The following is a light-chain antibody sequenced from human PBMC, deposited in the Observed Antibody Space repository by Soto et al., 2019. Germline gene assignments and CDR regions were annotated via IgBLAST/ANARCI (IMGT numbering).Light chain of an antibody. CDR2: GAS. CDR3: QQNNNWPHIT. CDR1: QSLLHSDGKTY. Sequence: DIVMTQTPLSLSVTPGQPASIPCKSSQSLLHSDGKTYLYWYQQKAGQAPRLLIYGASTRATGIPARFSGSGSGTEFTLTISRMQSEDFAVYYCQQNNNWPHITFGPGTKVDIK. J-gene: IGKJ3*01. V-gene: IGKV2D-29*01.